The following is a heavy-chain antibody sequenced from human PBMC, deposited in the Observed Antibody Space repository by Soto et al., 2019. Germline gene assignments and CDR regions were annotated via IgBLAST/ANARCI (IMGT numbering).Heavy chain of an antibody. CDR1: GFSFSDYT. CDR2: ISGTSTDI. CDR3: ARESAPATAFDI. J-gene: IGHJ3*02. Sequence: EVQVVESGGGLVKPGGSLRLSCAASGFSFSDYTLNWFRQAPGKGLEWVSAISGTSTDIYYTDLVKGRFTISRDNVKNSLYLQRNSLRVEDPDVYYCARESAPATAFDIWGQGPMVTVSS. V-gene: IGHV3-21*01.